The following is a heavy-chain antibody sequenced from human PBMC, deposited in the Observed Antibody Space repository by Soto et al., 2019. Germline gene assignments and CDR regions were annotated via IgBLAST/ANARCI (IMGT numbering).Heavy chain of an antibody. D-gene: IGHD1-26*01. Sequence: LRVSCATSLFTFSTYSMNLVRQAPGKGLQWVSYISSVLSTTYYADSVNVRFTISRDNAKNSLYLQMDSLRDEDTAVYYCARGHSGSYPMEDYYYGMDVWGQGTTVTVSS. V-gene: IGHV3-48*02. CDR1: LFTFSTYS. J-gene: IGHJ6*02. CDR3: ARGHSGSYPMEDYYYGMDV. CDR2: ISSVLSTT.